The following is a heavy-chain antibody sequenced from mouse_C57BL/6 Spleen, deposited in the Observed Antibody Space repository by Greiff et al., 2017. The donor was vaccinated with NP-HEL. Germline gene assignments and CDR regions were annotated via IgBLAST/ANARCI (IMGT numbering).Heavy chain of an antibody. Sequence: EVQLQQSGPVLVKPGASVKMSCKASGYTFTDYYMNWVKQSHGKSLEWIGVINPYNGGTSYNQKFKGKATLTVDKSSSTAYMELNSLTSEDSAVYYFARGLYEAMDYWGQGTSVTVSS. CDR1: GYTFTDYY. CDR3: ARGLYEAMDY. V-gene: IGHV1-19*01. D-gene: IGHD2-12*01. CDR2: INPYNGGT. J-gene: IGHJ4*01.